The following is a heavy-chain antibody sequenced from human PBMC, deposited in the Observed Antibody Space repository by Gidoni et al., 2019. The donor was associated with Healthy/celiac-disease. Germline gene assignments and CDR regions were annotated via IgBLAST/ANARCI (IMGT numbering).Heavy chain of an antibody. CDR2: IYYSGST. V-gene: IGHV4-59*01. CDR1: GGSISSYY. CDR3: ARTSSGWSGDWFDP. Sequence: QVQLQESGPGLVKPSETLSLTCTVSGGSISSYYWSWIRQPPGKGLEWIGYIYYSGSTNYNPSLKSRVTISVDTSKNQFSLKLSSVTAADTAVYYCARTSSGWSGDWFDPWGQGTLVTVSS. D-gene: IGHD6-19*01. J-gene: IGHJ5*02.